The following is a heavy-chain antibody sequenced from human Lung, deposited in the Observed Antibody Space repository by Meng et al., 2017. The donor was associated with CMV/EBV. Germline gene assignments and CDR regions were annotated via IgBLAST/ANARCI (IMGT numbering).Heavy chain of an antibody. Sequence: SETLSLTCTVSGGSISSSSYYWGWIRQPPGKGLEWIGSIYYSGSTYYNPSLKSRVTISVDTSKNQFSLKLSSVTAADTAVYYCARQESSWYYFDYWGQGTXVTVYS. D-gene: IGHD6-13*01. CDR2: IYYSGST. CDR1: GGSISSSSYY. CDR3: ARQESSWYYFDY. V-gene: IGHV4-39*01. J-gene: IGHJ4*02.